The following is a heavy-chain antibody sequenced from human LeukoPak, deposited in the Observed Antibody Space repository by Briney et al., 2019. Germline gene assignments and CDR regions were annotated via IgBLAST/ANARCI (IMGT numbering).Heavy chain of an antibody. CDR2: IIPILGIA. Sequence: SVKVSCKASGGTFSSYAISWVRQAPGQGPEWMGRIIPILGIANYAQKFQGRVTITADKSTSTAYMELSSLRSEDTAVYYCARSHYGDYITGFDPWGQGTLVTVSS. J-gene: IGHJ5*02. D-gene: IGHD4-17*01. CDR1: GGTFSSYA. V-gene: IGHV1-69*04. CDR3: ARSHYGDYITGFDP.